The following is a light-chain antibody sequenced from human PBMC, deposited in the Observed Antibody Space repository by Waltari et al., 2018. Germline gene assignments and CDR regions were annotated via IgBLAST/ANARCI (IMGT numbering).Light chain of an antibody. J-gene: IGLJ1*01. CDR1: NSDVGNYNL. Sequence: QSALTQPASVSGTPGPSITISCTGTNSDVGNYNLVSWYQHHPGEAPKLMICEVIKRPSGGSNRFAGSKSGNTASLTIAGLQAEDEADYYCCSYAGSGTYVFGTGTKVTVL. CDR3: CSYAGSGTYV. CDR2: EVI. V-gene: IGLV2-23*02.